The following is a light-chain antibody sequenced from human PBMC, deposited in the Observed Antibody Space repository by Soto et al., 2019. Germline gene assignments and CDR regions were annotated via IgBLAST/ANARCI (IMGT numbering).Light chain of an antibody. CDR2: DAS. CDR1: QTLSTQ. Sequence: EVVLTQSPATLSLSPGERATLSCRASQTLSTQLAWYQQKPGQAPRLLIYDASNRATGVPARFSGSGSGTDFTLTIDSLETEDFAVYYCQQRNNWPPGYTFGQGTKLEI. CDR3: QQRNNWPPGYT. V-gene: IGKV3-11*01. J-gene: IGKJ2*01.